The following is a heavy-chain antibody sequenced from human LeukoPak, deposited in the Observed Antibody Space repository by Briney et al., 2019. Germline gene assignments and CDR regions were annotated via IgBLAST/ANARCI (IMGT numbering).Heavy chain of an antibody. D-gene: IGHD3-10*01. V-gene: IGHV4-39*07. CDR3: ARSLYYYGSGSYYYYMDV. Sequence: SETLSLTCTVSGGSISSSSYYWGWIRQPPGKGLEWIGSIYYSGSTYYNPSLKSRVTISVDTSKNQFSLKLSSVTAADTAVYYCARSLYYYGSGSYYYYMDVWGKGTTVTVSS. CDR2: IYYSGST. J-gene: IGHJ6*03. CDR1: GGSISSSSYY.